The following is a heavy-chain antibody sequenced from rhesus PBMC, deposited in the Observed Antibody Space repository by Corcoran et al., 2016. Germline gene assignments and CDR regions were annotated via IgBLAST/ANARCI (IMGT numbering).Heavy chain of an antibody. J-gene: IGHJ4*01. CDR2: FYGGSGRT. Sequence: QVQLQESGPGVVKPSETLSLTCPFFGGSISSYLCGWIRPPPDEGLEWIGKFYGGSGRTSYKPSHKSRVTISSDTSKNQFSLKLSSVTAADTAVYYCAKGHYYSGSSLDYWGQGVLVTVSS. D-gene: IGHD3-16*01. V-gene: IGHV4-147*01. CDR1: GGSISSYL. CDR3: AKGHYYSGSSLDY.